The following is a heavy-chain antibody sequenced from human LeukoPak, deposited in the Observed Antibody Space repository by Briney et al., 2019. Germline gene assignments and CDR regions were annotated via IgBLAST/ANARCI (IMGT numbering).Heavy chain of an antibody. CDR3: ARGVLAATFYYYMDV. CDR1: GYTFTGYY. D-gene: IGHD2-15*01. CDR2: INPSSGGT. Sequence: ASVKVSCKPSGYTFTGYYIHWVRQAPGQGLEWMGWINPSSGGTNYPQNFQGRVTMTRDTSLSTAYMEVSGLRSDDTAVYYCARGVLAATFYYYMDVWGKGTTVTVSS. V-gene: IGHV1-2*02. J-gene: IGHJ6*03.